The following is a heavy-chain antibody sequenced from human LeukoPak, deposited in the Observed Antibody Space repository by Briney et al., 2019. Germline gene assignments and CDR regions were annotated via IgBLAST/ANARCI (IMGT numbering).Heavy chain of an antibody. CDR2: IIPIFGTA. D-gene: IGHD2-15*01. Sequence: SVKVSCKASGGTFSSYAISWVRQARGQGLEWMGGIIPIFGTANYAQKFQGRVTITADESTSTAYMELSSLRSEDTAVYYCARDWGLYCSGGSCYSGYFQHWGQGTLVTVSS. J-gene: IGHJ1*01. CDR1: GGTFSSYA. CDR3: ARDWGLYCSGGSCYSGYFQH. V-gene: IGHV1-69*01.